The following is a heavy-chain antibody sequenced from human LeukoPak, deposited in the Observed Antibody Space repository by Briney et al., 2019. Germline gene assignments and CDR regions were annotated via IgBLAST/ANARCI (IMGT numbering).Heavy chain of an antibody. V-gene: IGHV3-21*06. D-gene: IGHD3-16*02. Sequence: GGSLRLSCAASGFTFSSYSMSWVRQAPGKGLEWVSSISSISSYIYYADSVKGRFTISRDKAKNTLYLQMNSLRAEDTAVYYCVGVLSWSYRDCFDTWGQGSLVTVSS. CDR1: GFTFSSYS. CDR3: VGVLSWSYRDCFDT. CDR2: ISSISSYI. J-gene: IGHJ5*02.